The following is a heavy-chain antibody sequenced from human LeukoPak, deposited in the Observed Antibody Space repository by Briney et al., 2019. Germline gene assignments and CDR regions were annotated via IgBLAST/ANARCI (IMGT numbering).Heavy chain of an antibody. CDR2: ISSTSTYI. V-gene: IGHV3-21*01. Sequence: GGSLRLPCAASGFTFSNYAMNGVRQPPGKGLEWVSSISSTSTYIHYAESVKGRFTISRGNAKNSLYLQMNSLRGEDTAVYYCARFDYADYLAFDYWGQGTLVTVSS. J-gene: IGHJ4*02. CDR1: GFTFSNYA. D-gene: IGHD4-17*01. CDR3: ARFDYADYLAFDY.